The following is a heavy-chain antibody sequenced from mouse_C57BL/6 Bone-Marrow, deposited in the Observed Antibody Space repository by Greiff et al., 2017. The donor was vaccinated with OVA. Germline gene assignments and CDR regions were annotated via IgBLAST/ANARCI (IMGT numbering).Heavy chain of an antibody. J-gene: IGHJ1*03. Sequence: EVKLVESGGGLVKPGGSLKLSCAASGFTFSSYAMSWVRQTPEKRLEWVATISDGGGYTYYPDNVKGRFTISRDNAKNNLYLQMSHLKSEDTAMYYCAKTTVVATRYVDVWGTGTTVTVSS. CDR1: GFTFSSYA. D-gene: IGHD1-1*01. CDR2: ISDGGGYT. CDR3: AKTTVVATRYVDV. V-gene: IGHV5-4*03.